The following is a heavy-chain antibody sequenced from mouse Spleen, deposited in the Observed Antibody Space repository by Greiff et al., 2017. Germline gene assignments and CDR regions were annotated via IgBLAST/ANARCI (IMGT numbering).Heavy chain of an antibody. Sequence: VQLQESGPGLVQPSQSLSITCTVSGFSLTSYGVHWVRQSPGKGLEWLGVIWSGGSTDYNAAFISRLSISKDNSKSQVFFKMNSLQANDTAIYYCASPYGNYVPYYYAMDYWGQGTSVTVSS. D-gene: IGHD2-1*01. CDR1: GFSLTSYG. J-gene: IGHJ4*01. CDR2: IWSGGST. V-gene: IGHV2-2*02. CDR3: ASPYGNYVPYYYAMDY.